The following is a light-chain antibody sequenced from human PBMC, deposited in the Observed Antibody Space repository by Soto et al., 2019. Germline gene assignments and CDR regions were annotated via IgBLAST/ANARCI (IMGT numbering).Light chain of an antibody. CDR2: DVS. CDR1: SSDVGGYNY. V-gene: IGLV2-14*03. CDR3: SSYTISTTLDV. J-gene: IGLJ1*01. Sequence: QSALTQPASVSGSPGQSITISCTGTSSDVGGYNYVSWYQQHPGKAPKLMIYDVSNRPSEVSNRFSGSKSGNTASLTISGLQAEDEADYYCSSYTISTTLDVFGTGTKLTVL.